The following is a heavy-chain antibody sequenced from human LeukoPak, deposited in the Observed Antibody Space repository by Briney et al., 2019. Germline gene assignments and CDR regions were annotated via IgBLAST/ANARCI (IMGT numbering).Heavy chain of an antibody. V-gene: IGHV4-31*03. J-gene: IGHJ6*04. D-gene: IGHD3-10*01. CDR1: GGSISSGGYY. CDR3: ARAMVRGVIGHYHGMDV. Sequence: SETLSLTCTVSGGSISSGGYYWSWIRQHPGKGLEWIGYIYYSGSTYYNPSLKSRVTISVDTSKNQFSLKLSSVTAADTAVYYCARAMVRGVIGHYHGMDVWGKGTTVTVSS. CDR2: IYYSGST.